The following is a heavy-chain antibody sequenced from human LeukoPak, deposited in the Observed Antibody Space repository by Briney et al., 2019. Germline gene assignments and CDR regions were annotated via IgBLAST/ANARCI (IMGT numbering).Heavy chain of an antibody. CDR3: AKVFYGSGSYATNYYGMDV. D-gene: IGHD3-10*01. CDR1: GFTFDDYA. V-gene: IGHV3-43D*04. J-gene: IGHJ6*04. Sequence: GGSLRLSRAASGFTFDDYAMHWVRQTPGKGLEWVSLISWDGYSTYYADSVKGRFTISRDNSKNSLYLQMNSLRAEDTALYYCAKVFYGSGSYATNYYGMDVWGKGTTVTVSS. CDR2: ISWDGYST.